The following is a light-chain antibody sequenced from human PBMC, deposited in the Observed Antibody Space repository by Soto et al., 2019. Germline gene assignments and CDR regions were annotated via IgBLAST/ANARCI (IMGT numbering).Light chain of an antibody. V-gene: IGLV2-23*02. CDR2: EVA. CDR3: CSFAGGTAFWL. Sequence: QSVLTQPASVSGSPGQTIPISCTGTSSDLGGYDVVSWYHQHPGKAPKLLIYEVAKRPSGVSNRVSGSKSGSTASLTVSGLQAEDEADYHCCSFAGGTAFWLFGGGTKPTVL. J-gene: IGLJ3*02. CDR1: SSDLGGYDV.